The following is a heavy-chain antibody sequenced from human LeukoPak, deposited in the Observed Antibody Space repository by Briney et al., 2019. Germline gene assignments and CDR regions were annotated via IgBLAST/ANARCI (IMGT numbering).Heavy chain of an antibody. J-gene: IGHJ4*02. Sequence: GGSLRLSCAASGFTFSSYWMSWVRQAPGKGLEWVANIKQDGSEKYYVDSVKGRFTISRDNAKNSLYLQMNSLRAEDTAVYYCARSRYRSGGGCVKQGVNDYWGQGTLVTVSS. CDR1: GFTFSSYW. CDR3: ARSRYRSGGGCVKQGVNDY. CDR2: IKQDGSEK. V-gene: IGHV3-7*01. D-gene: IGHD2-15*01.